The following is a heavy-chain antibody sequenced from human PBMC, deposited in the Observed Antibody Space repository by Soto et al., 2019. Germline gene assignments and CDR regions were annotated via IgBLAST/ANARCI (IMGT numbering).Heavy chain of an antibody. D-gene: IGHD2-21*02. CDR2: ISYDGSNK. CDR1: GFTFSSYA. CDR3: ARDIGRVVVTAILEY. Sequence: QVQLVESGGGVVQPGRSLRLSCAASGFTFSSYAMHWVRQAPGKGLEWVAVISYDGSNKYYADSVKGRFTISRDNSKNTLYLQMNSLRAEDTAVYYGARDIGRVVVTAILEYWGQGTLVTVSS. J-gene: IGHJ4*02. V-gene: IGHV3-30-3*01.